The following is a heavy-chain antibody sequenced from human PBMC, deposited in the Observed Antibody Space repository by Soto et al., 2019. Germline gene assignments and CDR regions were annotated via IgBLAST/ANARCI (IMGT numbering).Heavy chain of an antibody. CDR2: IYYSGST. Sequence: SETLSLTCTVSGGSISSYYWSWIRQPPGKGLEWIGYIYYSGSTNYNPSLKSRVTISVDTSKNQFSLKLSSVTAADTAVYYCARDSSITSDWNYILPWFDPWGQGTLVTVSS. J-gene: IGHJ5*02. D-gene: IGHD1-7*01. V-gene: IGHV4-59*01. CDR1: GGSISSYY. CDR3: ARDSSITSDWNYILPWFDP.